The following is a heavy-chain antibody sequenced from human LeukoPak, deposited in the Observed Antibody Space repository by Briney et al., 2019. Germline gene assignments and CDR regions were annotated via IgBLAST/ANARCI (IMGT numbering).Heavy chain of an antibody. CDR1: GGSFSGYY. D-gene: IGHD3-22*01. CDR3: ARGKNYYDSIGYHTLPHY. J-gene: IGHJ4*02. Sequence: PSETLSLTCAVYGGSFSGYYWSWIRQPPGKGLEWIGEINHSGSTNYNPSLKSRVTISVDTSKNQFSLKLSSVTAADTAVYYCARGKNYYDSIGYHTLPHYWGQGTLVTVSS. CDR2: INHSGST. V-gene: IGHV4-34*01.